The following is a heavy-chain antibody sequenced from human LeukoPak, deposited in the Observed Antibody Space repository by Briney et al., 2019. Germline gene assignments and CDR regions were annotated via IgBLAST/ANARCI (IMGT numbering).Heavy chain of an antibody. CDR1: GYTFSDNF. Sequence: SVKVSCKASGYTFSDNFMHWVRQAPGQGLEWMGGIIPIFGTANYAQKFQGRVTITADESTSTAYMELSSLRSEDTAVYYCARDPTLTFGWFDPWGQGTLVTVSS. D-gene: IGHD3-16*01. J-gene: IGHJ5*02. CDR3: ARDPTLTFGWFDP. CDR2: IIPIFGTA. V-gene: IGHV1-69*13.